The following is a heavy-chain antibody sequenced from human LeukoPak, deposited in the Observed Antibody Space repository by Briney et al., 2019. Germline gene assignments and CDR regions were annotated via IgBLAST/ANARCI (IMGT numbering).Heavy chain of an antibody. J-gene: IGHJ4*02. D-gene: IGHD4-23*01. V-gene: IGHV3-23*01. CDR2: VRGSGGTT. CDR1: GFTFSSYA. Sequence: GGSLRLSCAASGFTFSSYAMYWVRQAPGKGLEWVSVVRGSGGTTYYADSVKGRFTISGDNSKNTLYLQMNSLRAEDTAVYYCARDARDGYGGNPFDYWGQGTLVTVSS. CDR3: ARDARDGYGGNPFDY.